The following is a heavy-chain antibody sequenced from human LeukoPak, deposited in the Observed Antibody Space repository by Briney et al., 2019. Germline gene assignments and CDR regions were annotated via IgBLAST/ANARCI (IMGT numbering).Heavy chain of an antibody. CDR2: IYYSGST. J-gene: IGHJ4*02. Sequence: SETLSLTCTVSGGSINSYYWSWIRQPPAKGLEWIGYIYYSGSTNYSPALKSRVTISVDTSKNQFSLKLTPVTAADAAVYYCARHVQDTTMVTPLYYFDYWGQGTLVTVSS. V-gene: IGHV4-59*08. CDR3: ARHVQDTTMVTPLYYFDY. CDR1: GGSINSYY. D-gene: IGHD5-18*01.